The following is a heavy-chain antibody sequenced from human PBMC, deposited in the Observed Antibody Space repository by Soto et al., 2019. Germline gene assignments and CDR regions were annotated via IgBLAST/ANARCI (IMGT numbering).Heavy chain of an antibody. CDR1: GDTLDTFA. Sequence: QVQLVQCGAEVVKPGSSVKVTCKASGDTLDTFAISWVRQAPGQGLEWMGGIIPIFRTPDYGQKFQGRVTITADESTSTAYMELSSLRSEDTAVYYCARDKDREQLGGNYYYTLDVWVQGTTVTVSS. CDR2: IIPIFRTP. V-gene: IGHV1-69*12. D-gene: IGHD1-1*01. CDR3: ARDKDREQLGGNYYYTLDV. J-gene: IGHJ6*02.